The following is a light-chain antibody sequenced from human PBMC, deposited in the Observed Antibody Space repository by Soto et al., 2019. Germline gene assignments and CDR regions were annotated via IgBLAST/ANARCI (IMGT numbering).Light chain of an antibody. CDR2: ATS. Sequence: DTQMTQSPSYLSASVGDRISITCRASQTASNYVNWYQQKPGKAPTLLISATSTLQSGVPSRFRGSGSGTDFTLTITSLQPEDFATDYCQQTYTTPRTFGQGNKVAIK. CDR3: QQTYTTPRT. J-gene: IGKJ1*01. V-gene: IGKV1-39*01. CDR1: QTASNY.